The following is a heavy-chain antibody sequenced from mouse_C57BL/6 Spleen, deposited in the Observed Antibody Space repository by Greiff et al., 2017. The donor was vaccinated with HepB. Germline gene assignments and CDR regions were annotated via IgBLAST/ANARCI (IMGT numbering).Heavy chain of an antibody. V-gene: IGHV14-2*01. Sequence: VQLKESGAELVKPGASVKLSCTASGFNIKDYYMHWVKQRTEQGLEWIGRIDPEDGETKYAPKFQGKATITADTSSNTAYLQLSSLTSEDTAVYYGARRYYGNSYYFDYWGQGTTLTVSS. J-gene: IGHJ2*01. CDR3: ARRYYGNSYYFDY. CDR1: GFNIKDYY. D-gene: IGHD2-1*01. CDR2: IDPEDGET.